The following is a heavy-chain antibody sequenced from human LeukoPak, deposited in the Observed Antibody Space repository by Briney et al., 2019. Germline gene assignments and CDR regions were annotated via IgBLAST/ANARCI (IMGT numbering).Heavy chain of an antibody. D-gene: IGHD2-2*01. V-gene: IGHV4-61*01. CDR3: ARLGAYCSSTSCYRFDY. CDR2: IYYSGST. CDR1: GGSVSSGSYY. Sequence: SETLSLTCTVSGGSVSSGSYYWSWIRQPPGKGLEWIGYIYYSGSTNYNPSLNSRVTISVDTSKNQFSLKLSSVTAADTAVYYCARLGAYCSSTSCYRFDYWGQGTLVTVSS. J-gene: IGHJ4*02.